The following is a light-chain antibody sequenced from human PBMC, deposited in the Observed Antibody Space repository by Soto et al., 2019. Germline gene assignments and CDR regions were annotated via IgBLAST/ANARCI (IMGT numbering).Light chain of an antibody. Sequence: DVVMTQSPLSLPVPLGQPASISCRSSQSLVHSDGKTYLNWFRQRPGQSPRRLIYKVSDGDSGVPGRFSGSGSGTNFTLRISRVETEDVGVYYCMQGTLWPYTFGQGTKLDIK. CDR1: QSLVHSDGKTY. V-gene: IGKV2-30*02. CDR3: MQGTLWPYT. CDR2: KVS. J-gene: IGKJ2*01.